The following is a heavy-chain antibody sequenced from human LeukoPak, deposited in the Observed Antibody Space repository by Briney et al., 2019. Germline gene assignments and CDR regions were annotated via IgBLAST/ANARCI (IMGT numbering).Heavy chain of an antibody. D-gene: IGHD6-19*01. CDR3: ARGSTRHSSVPFNY. CDR2: INHSGST. J-gene: IGHJ4*02. Sequence: SETLSLTCAVYGGSFSGYYWSWIRQPPGKGLEWIGEINHSGSTNYNPSLKSRVTISVDTSKNQFSLKLSSVTAADTAVYYCARGSTRHSSVPFNYWGQGTLVTVSS. V-gene: IGHV4-34*01. CDR1: GGSFSGYY.